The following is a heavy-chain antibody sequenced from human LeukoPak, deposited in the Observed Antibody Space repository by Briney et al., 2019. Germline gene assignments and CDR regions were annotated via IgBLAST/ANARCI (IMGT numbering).Heavy chain of an antibody. CDR2: ISSSGSTI. CDR3: ARALYDSSGYYDY. Sequence: PGGSLRLSCAASGFTFSSYEMNWVRQAPGKGPEWVSYISSSGSTIYYADSVKGRFTISRDNAKNSLYLQMNSLRAEDTAVYYCARALYDSSGYYDYWGQGTLVTVSS. CDR1: GFTFSSYE. J-gene: IGHJ4*02. D-gene: IGHD3-22*01. V-gene: IGHV3-48*03.